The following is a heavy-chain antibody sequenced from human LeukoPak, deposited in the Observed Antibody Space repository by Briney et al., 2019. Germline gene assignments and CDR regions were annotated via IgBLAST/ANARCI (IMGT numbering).Heavy chain of an antibody. CDR1: GGSFSGYY. CDR2: INHSGST. CDR3: ARVRIVGATASPFDY. J-gene: IGHJ4*02. Sequence: PSETLSLTCAVYGGSFSGYYWSWIRQPPGKGLEWIGEINHSGSTNYNPSLKSRVTISVDTSKNQFSLKLSSVTAADTAVYYCARVRIVGATASPFDYWGQGTLVTVSS. V-gene: IGHV4-34*01. D-gene: IGHD1-26*01.